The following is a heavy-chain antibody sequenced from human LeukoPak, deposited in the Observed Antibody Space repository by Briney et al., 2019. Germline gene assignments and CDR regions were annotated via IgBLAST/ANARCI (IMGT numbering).Heavy chain of an antibody. D-gene: IGHD3-10*01. CDR3: AGHVRSAVGSHDALDI. Sequence: GESLKISCKGSGYRFTSYWIGWVRQMPGKGLGGMGIIYPGDSDTRYPPSFQGQVTISADKSISTASLQWSSLKASNTAMYYCAGHVRSAVGSHDALDIWGQGTMVTVSS. V-gene: IGHV5-51*01. CDR1: GYRFTSYW. J-gene: IGHJ3*02. CDR2: IYPGDSDT.